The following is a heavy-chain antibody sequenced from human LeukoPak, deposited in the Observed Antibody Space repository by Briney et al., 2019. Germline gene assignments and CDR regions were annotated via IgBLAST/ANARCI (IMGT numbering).Heavy chain of an antibody. V-gene: IGHV1-2*02. CDR2: INPKTDET. Sequence: ASVKVSCKTSGYIFIDYYLQWVRQAPGQGLEYMGWINPKTDETHSVLKFQGRVTLTRDTSIRAAYMELSGLTSDDTAIYYCARDNLFDPWGQGTLVTVSS. J-gene: IGHJ5*02. CDR3: ARDNLFDP. CDR1: GYIFIDYY.